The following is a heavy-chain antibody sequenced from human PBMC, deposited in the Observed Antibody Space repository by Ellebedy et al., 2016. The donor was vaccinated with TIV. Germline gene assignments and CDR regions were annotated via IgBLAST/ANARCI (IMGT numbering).Heavy chain of an antibody. D-gene: IGHD4-17*01. J-gene: IGHJ4*02. CDR3: ARSYGDYHSD. V-gene: IGHV4-38-2*01. Sequence: SETLSLTCDVSGFSISSGYYWAWIRPPPGKGLEWIGTIYETGTTYYSPSLKSRVSISVDTSKNQFSLKLSSVIAADTAVYYCARSYGDYHSDWGQGILVTVSS. CDR1: GFSISSGYY. CDR2: IYETGTT.